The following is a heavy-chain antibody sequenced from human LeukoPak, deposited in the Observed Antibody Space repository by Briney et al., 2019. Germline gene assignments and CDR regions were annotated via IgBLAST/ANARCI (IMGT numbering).Heavy chain of an antibody. Sequence: GGSLRLSCAASGFTFTTYWMSWVRQAPGKGLEWVSAISGSGGSTYYADSVKGRFTISRDNSKNTLYLQMNSLRAEDTAVYYCAKQFIAAPDAFDIWGQGTMVTVSS. V-gene: IGHV3-23*01. CDR3: AKQFIAAPDAFDI. D-gene: IGHD6-13*01. CDR1: GFTFTTYW. J-gene: IGHJ3*02. CDR2: ISGSGGST.